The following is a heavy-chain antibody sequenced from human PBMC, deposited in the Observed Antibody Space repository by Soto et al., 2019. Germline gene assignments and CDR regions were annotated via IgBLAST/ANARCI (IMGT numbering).Heavy chain of an antibody. Sequence: PGGSLRLSCAASGFAFGGYWMSWVRQAPGKGLEGVANIKQDGSEKYYVDSVKGRFTISRDNAKNSLYLQMNSLRVEDTAVYYCARATSVDAYWGQGTLVTVSS. CDR1: GFAFGGYW. V-gene: IGHV3-7*01. D-gene: IGHD5-12*01. CDR3: ARATSVDAY. J-gene: IGHJ4*02. CDR2: IKQDGSEK.